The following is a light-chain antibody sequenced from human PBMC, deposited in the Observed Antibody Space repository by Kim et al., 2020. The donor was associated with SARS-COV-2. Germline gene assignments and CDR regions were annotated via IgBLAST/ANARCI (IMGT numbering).Light chain of an antibody. V-gene: IGKV1-39*01. CDR2: GAF. Sequence: DIEMTQSPSSLSVSVGDRVTITCRASQSITSKLNWYQQKPGKAPKVLIYGAFSLQSGVPSRFSGSGSGTDFTLTISSLQAEDFATYYCQQSYSIPHTFGQGTKLEI. CDR1: QSITSK. CDR3: QQSYSIPHT. J-gene: IGKJ2*01.